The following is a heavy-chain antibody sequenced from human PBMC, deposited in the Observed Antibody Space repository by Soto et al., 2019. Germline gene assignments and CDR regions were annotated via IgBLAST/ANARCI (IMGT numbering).Heavy chain of an antibody. CDR3: ARGGEWELPPFDY. V-gene: IGHV3-30-3*01. D-gene: IGHD1-26*01. Sequence: QVQLVESGGCVVQPGRSLRLSCAASGFTFSSYARHWVRQAPGKGLEWVAVISYDGSNKYYADSVKGRFTISRDNSKNTLYLQMNSLRAEDTAVYYCARGGEWELPPFDYWGQGTLVTVSS. J-gene: IGHJ4*02. CDR2: ISYDGSNK. CDR1: GFTFSSYA.